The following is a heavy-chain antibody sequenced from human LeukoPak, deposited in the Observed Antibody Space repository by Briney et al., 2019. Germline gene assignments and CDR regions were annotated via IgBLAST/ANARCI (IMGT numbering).Heavy chain of an antibody. J-gene: IGHJ4*02. Sequence: PSETLSLTCAVYGGSFSGYYWSWIRQPPGKGLEWIGEINHSGSINYNPSLKSRVTISVDTSKNQFSLKLSSVTAADTAVYYCARERTTGEFDYWGQGTLVTVSS. D-gene: IGHD1-7*01. CDR3: ARERTTGEFDY. CDR2: INHSGSI. CDR1: GGSFSGYY. V-gene: IGHV4-34*01.